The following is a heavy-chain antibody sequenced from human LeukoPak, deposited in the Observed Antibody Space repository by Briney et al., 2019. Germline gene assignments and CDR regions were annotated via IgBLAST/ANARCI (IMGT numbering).Heavy chain of an antibody. Sequence: GGSLRLSCVASGFTFTSHSLNWLRQAPGKGLEWVANIKQDGSDKYYVDSVKGRFTISRDNARKSVYLQMNSLRAEDTAVYYCAKVRMITMIAYDAFDIWGQGTMVTVSS. J-gene: IGHJ3*02. D-gene: IGHD3-22*01. CDR1: GFTFTSHS. V-gene: IGHV3-7*03. CDR3: AKVRMITMIAYDAFDI. CDR2: IKQDGSDK.